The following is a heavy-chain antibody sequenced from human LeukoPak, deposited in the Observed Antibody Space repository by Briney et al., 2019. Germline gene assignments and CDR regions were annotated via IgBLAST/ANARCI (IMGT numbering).Heavy chain of an antibody. J-gene: IGHJ5*02. V-gene: IGHV4-34*01. Sequence: PSETLSLTYAVYGGSFSGYYWSWIRQPPGKGLEWIGEINHSGSTNYNPSLKSRVTISVDTSKNQFSLKLSSVTAADTAVYYCARGHRDNTYYDFWSGYYTRNWFDPWGQGTLVTVSS. CDR2: INHSGST. CDR3: ARGHRDNTYYDFWSGYYTRNWFDP. CDR1: GGSFSGYY. D-gene: IGHD3-3*01.